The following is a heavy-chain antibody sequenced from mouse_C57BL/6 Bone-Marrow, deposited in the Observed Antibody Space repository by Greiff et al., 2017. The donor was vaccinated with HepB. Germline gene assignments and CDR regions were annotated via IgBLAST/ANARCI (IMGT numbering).Heavy chain of an antibody. CDR3: ARRGYGSSHYFDY. J-gene: IGHJ2*01. CDR2: INPYNGGT. D-gene: IGHD1-1*01. Sequence: VQLQQSGPVLVKPGASVKMSCKASGYTFTDYYMNWVKQSHGKSLEWIGVINPYNGGTSYNQKFKGKATLTVDKSSSTAYMELNSLTSEDSAVYYWARRGYGSSHYFDYWGQGTTLTVSS. CDR1: GYTFTDYY. V-gene: IGHV1-19*01.